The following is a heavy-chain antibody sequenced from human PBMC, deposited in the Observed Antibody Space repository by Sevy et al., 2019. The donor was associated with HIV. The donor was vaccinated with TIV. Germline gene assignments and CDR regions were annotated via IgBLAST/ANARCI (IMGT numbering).Heavy chain of an antibody. CDR3: TKFYGTGSYVDY. CDR2: IKEDGSEQ. V-gene: IGHV3-7*01. CDR1: GLTFSTYW. J-gene: IGHJ4*02. Sequence: GGSLRLSCAASGLTFSTYWMSWVRQAPGKGLEWVANIKEDGSEQYYVDSVKGRFTVSRDNAKNSLYLQMKSPRAEDTAVYYCTKFYGTGSYVDYWGQGTLVTVSS. D-gene: IGHD6-19*01.